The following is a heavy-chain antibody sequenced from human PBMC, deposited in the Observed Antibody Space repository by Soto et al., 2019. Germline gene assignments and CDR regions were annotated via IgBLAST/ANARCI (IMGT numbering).Heavy chain of an antibody. CDR3: ARDSKEVPFDY. J-gene: IGHJ4*02. CDR1: GFTFSSYG. CDR2: IWYDGSNK. Sequence: SLRLSCAASGFTFSSYGMHWVRQAPGKGLEWVAVIWYDGSNKYYADSVKGRFTISRDNSKNTLYLQMNSLRAEDTAVYYCARDSKEVPFDYWGQGTLVTVSS. D-gene: IGHD2-2*01. V-gene: IGHV3-33*01.